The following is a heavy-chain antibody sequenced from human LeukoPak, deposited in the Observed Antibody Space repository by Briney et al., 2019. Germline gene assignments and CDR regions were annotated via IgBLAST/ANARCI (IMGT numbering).Heavy chain of an antibody. Sequence: PSETLSLTCTVSGGSISSGSYYWSWIRQPAGKGLEWIGRIYTSGSTNYNPSLKSRVTISVDTSKNQFSLKLSSVTAADTAVYYCARATLEGDYYYYYMDVWGKGTTVTVSS. CDR1: GGSISSGSYY. D-gene: IGHD3-3*02. J-gene: IGHJ6*03. V-gene: IGHV4-61*02. CDR3: ARATLEGDYYYYYMDV. CDR2: IYTSGST.